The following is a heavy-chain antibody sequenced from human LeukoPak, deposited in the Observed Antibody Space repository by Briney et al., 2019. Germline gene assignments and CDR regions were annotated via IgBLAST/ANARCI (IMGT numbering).Heavy chain of an antibody. J-gene: IGHJ3*02. CDR2: IIPIFGTA. CDR3: ARYGVVGIVVVTGGAFDI. D-gene: IGHD2-21*02. CDR1: GGTFSSYA. V-gene: IGHV1-69*13. Sequence: GASVKVSCKASGGTFSSYAISWVRQAPGQGLEWMGGIIPIFGTANYAQKFQGRVTITADESTSTAYMELSSLRSEDTAVYYCARYGVVGIVVVTGGAFDIWGQGTMVTVSS.